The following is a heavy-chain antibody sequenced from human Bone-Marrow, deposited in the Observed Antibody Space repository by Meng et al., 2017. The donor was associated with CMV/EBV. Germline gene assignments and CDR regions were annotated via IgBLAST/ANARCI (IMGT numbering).Heavy chain of an antibody. Sequence: GESLKISCAASGFTFSNAWMSWVRQAPGKGLEWVGSIKSKTDGGTTDYAAPVKGRFTISRDDSKNTLYLQMNSLRAEDTAVYYCASTGTGPYWGQGTLVTVSS. V-gene: IGHV3-15*01. D-gene: IGHD1-7*01. CDR2: IKSKTDGGTT. CDR1: GFTFSNAW. J-gene: IGHJ4*02. CDR3: ASTGTGPY.